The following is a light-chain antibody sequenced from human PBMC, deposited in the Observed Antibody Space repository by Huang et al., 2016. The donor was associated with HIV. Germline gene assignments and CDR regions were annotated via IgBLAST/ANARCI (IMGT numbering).Light chain of an antibody. J-gene: IGKJ1*01. V-gene: IGKV4-1*01. CDR1: QTVLYSSNNKNY. CDR2: GES. Sequence: DIVMTQSPDSLAVSLGGRATINCKSSQTVLYSSNNKNYLAWYQQKPGQPPKLLIYGESTRESGVPDRFSGSGSGTDFTLTISSLQAADVAVYYCHQYYRSPWTFGQGTKVEIK. CDR3: HQYYRSPWT.